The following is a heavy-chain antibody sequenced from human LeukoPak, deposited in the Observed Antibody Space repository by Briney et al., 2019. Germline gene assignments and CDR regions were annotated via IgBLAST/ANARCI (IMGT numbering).Heavy chain of an antibody. D-gene: IGHD3-22*01. V-gene: IGHV1-69*04. J-gene: IGHJ4*02. CDR1: GGTFSSYA. Sequence: SVKVSCKASGGTFSSYAISWVRQAPGQGLEWMGRIIPILGIANYAQKFQGRVTITADKSTSTAYMELSSLRSEDTAVYYCARDYYDSSGYYPFDYWGQGTLVTVSS. CDR3: ARDYYDSSGYYPFDY. CDR2: IIPILGIA.